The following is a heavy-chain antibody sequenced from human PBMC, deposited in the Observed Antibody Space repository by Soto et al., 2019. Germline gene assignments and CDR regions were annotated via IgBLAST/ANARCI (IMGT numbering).Heavy chain of an antibody. V-gene: IGHV3-33*01. CDR3: ARDGGPTYYDFWSGYYLTGGLFDY. J-gene: IGHJ4*02. Sequence: GGSLRLSCAASGVPFSSYGMHWVRQAPGKGLEWVAVIWYDGSNKYYADSVKGRFTISRDNSKNTLYLQMNSLRAEDTAVYYCARDGGPTYYDFWSGYYLTGGLFDYWGQGTLVTVSS. CDR2: IWYDGSNK. D-gene: IGHD3-3*01. CDR1: GVPFSSYG.